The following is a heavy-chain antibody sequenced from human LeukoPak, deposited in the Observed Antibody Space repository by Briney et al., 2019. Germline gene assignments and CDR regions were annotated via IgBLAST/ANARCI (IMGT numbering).Heavy chain of an antibody. J-gene: IGHJ6*02. CDR1: GFTFSSYA. CDR3: ARDGCSSTTCQYYYYGMDV. Sequence: GGSLRLSCAASGFTFSSYAMSWVRQASGKGLEWVANIKEDGSEKYYVDSVKGRFTISRDNAKKSVYLQMNSLRAEDTAVYYCARDGCSSTTCQYYYYGMDVWGQGTTVTVSS. V-gene: IGHV3-7*01. CDR2: IKEDGSEK. D-gene: IGHD2-2*01.